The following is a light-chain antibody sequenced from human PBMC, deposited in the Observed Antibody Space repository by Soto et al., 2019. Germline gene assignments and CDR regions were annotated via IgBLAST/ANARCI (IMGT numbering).Light chain of an antibody. J-gene: IGKJ1*01. CDR1: QSVSSSY. Sequence: EIVLTQSPGTLSLSPGERATLSCRASQSVSSSYLAWYQQKPGQAPRLLIYGASSRATVIPDRFSGSGSGTDFTLTISRMEPEDFAVYYCQQYGSSPGTFGQGTNVEIK. CDR2: GAS. CDR3: QQYGSSPGT. V-gene: IGKV3-20*01.